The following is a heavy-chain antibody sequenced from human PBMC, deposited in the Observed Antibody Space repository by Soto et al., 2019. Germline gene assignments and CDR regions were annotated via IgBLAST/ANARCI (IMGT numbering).Heavy chain of an antibody. CDR3: AHVLVVVANYGMDV. CDR1: GFSLSTSGVG. CDR2: IYWDDDK. J-gene: IGHJ6*02. Sequence: QITLKESGPTLVKPTQTLTLTCTFSGFSLSTSGVGVGWIRQPPGKALEWLALIYWDDDKRYSPSLTSRLTIXKXTXXNQVVLTMTNMDPVDTATYYCAHVLVVVANYGMDVWGQGTTVTASS. V-gene: IGHV2-5*02. D-gene: IGHD2-15*01.